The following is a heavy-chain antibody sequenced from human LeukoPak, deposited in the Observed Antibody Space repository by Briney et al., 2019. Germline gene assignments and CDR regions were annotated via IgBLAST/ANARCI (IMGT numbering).Heavy chain of an antibody. CDR1: GFTFISYD. CDR2: MNPNSGNT. J-gene: IGHJ6*03. V-gene: IGHV1-8*03. Sequence: ASVKVSCKASGFTFISYDINWVRQATGQGLEWMGWMNPNSGNTGYAQKFQGRVTITRNTSISTAYMELSSLRSEDTAVYYCARCLAVAGPYMDVWGKGTTVTVSS. CDR3: ARCLAVAGPYMDV. D-gene: IGHD6-19*01.